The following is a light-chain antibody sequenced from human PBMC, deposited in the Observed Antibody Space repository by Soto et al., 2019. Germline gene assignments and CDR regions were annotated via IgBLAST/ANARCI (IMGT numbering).Light chain of an antibody. CDR2: SDN. J-gene: IGLJ2*01. CDR1: RSNIGTNT. Sequence: QAVVTQPSSVSGTPGQRVTISCSGSRSNIGTNTVNWYQHLPGTAPRLLIYSDNQRPSGVPDRFSGSKSGTSASLAISGLQSEDEADYYCAAWDDSLNGLVVFGGGTKLTVL. CDR3: AAWDDSLNGLVV. V-gene: IGLV1-44*01.